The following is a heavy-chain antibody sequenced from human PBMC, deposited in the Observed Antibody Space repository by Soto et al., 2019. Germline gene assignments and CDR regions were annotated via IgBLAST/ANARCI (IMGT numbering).Heavy chain of an antibody. V-gene: IGHV1-46*03. J-gene: IGHJ5*02. CDR2: IIPGGVNK. Sequence: GASVKVSCKAFGYSFTGHYMHWVRQAPGQGLEWMGTIIPGGVNKAYAQKFQGRVTMTSDTSTSTVYMELTSLTSEDTAIYYCARDQSWHDLAWCFDLWGQGILVTVSS. CDR3: ARDQSWHDLAWCFDL. CDR1: GYSFTGHY. D-gene: IGHD1-1*01.